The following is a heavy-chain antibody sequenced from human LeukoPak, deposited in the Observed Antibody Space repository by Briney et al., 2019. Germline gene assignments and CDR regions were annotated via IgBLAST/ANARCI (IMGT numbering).Heavy chain of an antibody. J-gene: IGHJ3*02. Sequence: GGSLRLSCAASGFTFSSYWMSWVRQAPGKGLEWVANIKQDGSEKYYVDSVKGRFTISRDNAKNSLYLQMNSLRAEDTAVYYCARLSESYADYAFDIWGQGTMVTVSS. CDR2: IKQDGSEK. V-gene: IGHV3-7*01. CDR1: GFTFSSYW. CDR3: ARLSESYADYAFDI. D-gene: IGHD1-26*01.